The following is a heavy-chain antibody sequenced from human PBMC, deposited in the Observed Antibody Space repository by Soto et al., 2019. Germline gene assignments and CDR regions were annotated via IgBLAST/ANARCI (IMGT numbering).Heavy chain of an antibody. Sequence: ASLKISCKGSGYSFTSYWIGWVRQMPGKGLEWMGIIYPGDSDTRYSPSFQGQVTISADKSISTAYLQWSSLKASDTAMYYCARASVGLPYSFSYQHYYYCYLIDVRGQRTSVTVSS. CDR2: IYPGDSDT. D-gene: IGHD6-6*01. J-gene: IGHJ6*02. CDR1: GYSFTSYW. CDR3: ARASVGLPYSFSYQHYYYCYLIDV. V-gene: IGHV5-51*01.